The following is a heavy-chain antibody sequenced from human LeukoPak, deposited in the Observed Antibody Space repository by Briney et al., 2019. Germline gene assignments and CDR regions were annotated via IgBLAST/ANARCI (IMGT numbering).Heavy chain of an antibody. CDR1: GGTFSSYA. CDR3: AREGAVGATSYYYYMDV. D-gene: IGHD1-26*01. V-gene: IGHV1-69*05. Sequence: GASVKVSCKASGGTFSSYAISWVRQAPGQGLEWMGGIIPIFGTANYAQKFQGRVTITTDESTSTAYMELSSLRSEDTAVYYCAREGAVGATSYYYYMDVWGKGTTATVSS. J-gene: IGHJ6*03. CDR2: IIPIFGTA.